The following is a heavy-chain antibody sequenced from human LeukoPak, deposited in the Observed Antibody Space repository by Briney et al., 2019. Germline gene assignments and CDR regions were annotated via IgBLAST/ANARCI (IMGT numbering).Heavy chain of an antibody. CDR3: ARGAPGSYCSGGSCPYFDY. V-gene: IGHV1-8*01. J-gene: IGHJ4*02. Sequence: ASVKVSCKPSGYTFTIYDINWVRQATGQGLEWMGCVNPNSGHTGYAQKFQGRVTMTRNTSISTAYMELSSLRSEDTAVYYCARGAPGSYCSGGSCPYFDYWGQGTLVSVSS. CDR1: GYTFTIYD. CDR2: VNPNSGHT. D-gene: IGHD2-15*01.